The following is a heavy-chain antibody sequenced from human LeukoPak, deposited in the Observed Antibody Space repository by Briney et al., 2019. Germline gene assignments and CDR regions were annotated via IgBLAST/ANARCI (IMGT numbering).Heavy chain of an antibody. J-gene: IGHJ6*03. D-gene: IGHD2-21*02. CDR2: IRGGGAGA. V-gene: IGHV3-23*01. CDR3: ARGRRVNCGGDCYYYYYYMDV. Sequence: GGSLRLSCAASGFTFSNFAMAWVRQVPEKGLEWVSFIRGGGAGAHYADSVRGRFTISRDNAKNSLYLQMNSLRAEDTAVYYCARGRRVNCGGDCYYYYYYMDVWGKGTTVTVSS. CDR1: GFTFSNFA.